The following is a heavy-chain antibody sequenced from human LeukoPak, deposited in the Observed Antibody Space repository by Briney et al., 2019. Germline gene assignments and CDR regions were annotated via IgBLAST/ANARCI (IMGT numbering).Heavy chain of an antibody. D-gene: IGHD6-6*01. CDR2: INHSGST. CDR1: GGSFSGYY. Sequence: SETLSLTCAVYGGSFSGYYWSWIRQPPGKGLEWIGEINHSGSTNYNPSLKSRVTISVDTSKNQFSLKLSSVTAADTAVYYCARVLGARRRYLHFDYWGQGTLVTVSS. V-gene: IGHV4-34*01. CDR3: ARVLGARRRYLHFDY. J-gene: IGHJ4*02.